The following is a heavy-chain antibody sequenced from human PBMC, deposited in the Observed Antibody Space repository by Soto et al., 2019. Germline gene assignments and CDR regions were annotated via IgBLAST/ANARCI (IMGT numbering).Heavy chain of an antibody. J-gene: IGHJ5*02. CDR2: INPNSGVT. Sequence: ASVKVSCKASGYTFTGYYMNWVRQPPGQGLEWMGWINPNSGVTNYAQKFEGRVTMTRDTSISTAYMDLSRLRSDDTAVYFCARGALAVANWFDPWGQGTQVTVSS. CDR3: ARGALAVANWFDP. CDR1: GYTFTGYY. V-gene: IGHV1-2*02. D-gene: IGHD6-19*01.